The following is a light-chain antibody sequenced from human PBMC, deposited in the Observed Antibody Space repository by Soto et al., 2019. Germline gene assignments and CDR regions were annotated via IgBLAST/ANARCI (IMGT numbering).Light chain of an antibody. Sequence: QSVLTQPPSVSGAPGQRVTISCTGSSSNIGAGYDVHWYQQLPGTAPKLLIYGNNNRPSGVPDRSSGSKSGTSASLAITGLQAEDEADYYCQSYDSSLSGWVFGGGTQLTVL. CDR2: GNN. J-gene: IGLJ3*02. CDR1: SSNIGAGYD. V-gene: IGLV1-40*01. CDR3: QSYDSSLSGWV.